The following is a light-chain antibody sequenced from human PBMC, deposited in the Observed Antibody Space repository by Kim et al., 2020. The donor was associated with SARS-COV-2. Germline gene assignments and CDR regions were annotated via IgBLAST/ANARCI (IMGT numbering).Light chain of an antibody. CDR2: DSD. CDR3: ASWDDSLSSWV. V-gene: IGLV1-44*01. CDR1: TSNIGSNT. Sequence: QSALTQPPSASGVPGQRVVFSCAGSTSNIGSNTVNWYQPFPGTAPRLLIHDSDQRLPGVPDRFSGSRSDSSASLAISELQSDDEADYYCASWDDSLSSWVFGGGNKVTVL. J-gene: IGLJ3*02.